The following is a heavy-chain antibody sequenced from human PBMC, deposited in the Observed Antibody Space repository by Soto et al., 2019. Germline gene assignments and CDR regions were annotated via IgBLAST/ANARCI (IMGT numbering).Heavy chain of an antibody. J-gene: IGHJ6*03. D-gene: IGHD6-13*01. CDR3: ARLAGTVPYYYYMDV. Sequence: SETLSLTCAVYGGSFSGYYWSWIRQPPGKGLEWIGEVNHSGSTNYKPSLKSRVTISVDTSKNQFSLKLSSVTAADTAVYYCARLAGTVPYYYYMDVWGKGTTVTVSS. CDR1: GGSFSGYY. V-gene: IGHV4-34*01. CDR2: VNHSGST.